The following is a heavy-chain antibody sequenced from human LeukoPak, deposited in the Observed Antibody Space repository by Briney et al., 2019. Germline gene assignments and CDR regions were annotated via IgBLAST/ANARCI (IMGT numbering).Heavy chain of an antibody. J-gene: IGHJ4*02. CDR1: GGTFSSYA. CDR2: IIPIFGTA. V-gene: IGHV1-69*13. CDR3: ASFGQLVPPFDY. Sequence: SVKVSCEASGGTFSSYAISWVRQAPGQGLEWMGGIIPIFGTANYAQKFQGRVTITADESTSTAYMELSSLRSEDTAVYYCASFGQLVPPFDYWGQGTLVTVSS. D-gene: IGHD6-6*01.